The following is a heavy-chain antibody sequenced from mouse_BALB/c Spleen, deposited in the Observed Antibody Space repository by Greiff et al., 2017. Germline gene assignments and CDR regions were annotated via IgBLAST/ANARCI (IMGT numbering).Heavy chain of an antibody. CDR2: ISSGGST. D-gene: IGHD4-1*01. J-gene: IGHJ3*01. Sequence: DVKLVESGGGLVKPGGSLKLSCAASGFTFSSYAMSWVRQTPEKRLEWVASISSGGSTYYPDSVKGRFTISRDNARNILYLQMSSLRSEDTAMYYCASNWDGRTWFAYWGQGTLVTVSA. CDR1: GFTFSSYA. CDR3: ASNWDGRTWFAY. V-gene: IGHV5-6-5*01.